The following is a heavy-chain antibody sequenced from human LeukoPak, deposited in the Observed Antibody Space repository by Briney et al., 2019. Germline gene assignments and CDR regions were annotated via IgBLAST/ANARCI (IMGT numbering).Heavy chain of an antibody. CDR3: ASRNSSRAFDI. Sequence: SETLSLNCTVSGGSISSGGYDWSWIRQPAGKGPEWNGRIHTSGSINYNPPLKSRVTISVDTSKNQFSLKLSSVTAADTAVYYCASRNSSRAFDIWGQGTMVTVSS. CDR1: GGSISSGGYD. J-gene: IGHJ3*02. CDR2: IHTSGSI. V-gene: IGHV4-61*02. D-gene: IGHD6-13*01.